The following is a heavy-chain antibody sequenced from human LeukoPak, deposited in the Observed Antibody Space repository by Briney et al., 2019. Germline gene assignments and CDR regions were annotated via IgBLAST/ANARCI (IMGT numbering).Heavy chain of an antibody. CDR3: ARGYYGSGSPDN. Sequence: ASVTVSCTASGYTFTCYYMHWVRQAPGQGLEWMGWINPKSGGTNYAQKFQGRVSMTRDTSISTTYMELSRLRSDDTAMYYCARGYYGSGSPDNWGQGTLVTVSS. J-gene: IGHJ4*02. CDR1: GYTFTCYY. D-gene: IGHD3-10*01. V-gene: IGHV1-2*02. CDR2: INPKSGGT.